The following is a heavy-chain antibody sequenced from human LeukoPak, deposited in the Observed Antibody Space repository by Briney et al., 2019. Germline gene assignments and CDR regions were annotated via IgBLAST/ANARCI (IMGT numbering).Heavy chain of an antibody. D-gene: IGHD5-18*01. V-gene: IGHV4-39*07. J-gene: IGHJ5*02. CDR2: IYYSGST. Sequence: SETLSLTCTVSGGSISSSNYYWGWIRQPPGKGLEWIGSIYYSGSTNYNPSLKSRVTISVDTSKNQFSLKLSSVTAADTAVYYCARAVDTACARCGFDPWGQGTLVTVSS. CDR3: ARAVDTACARCGFDP. CDR1: GGSISSSNYY.